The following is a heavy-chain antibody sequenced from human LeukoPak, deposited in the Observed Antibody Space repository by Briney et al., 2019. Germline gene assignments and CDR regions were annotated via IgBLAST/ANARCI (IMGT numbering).Heavy chain of an antibody. D-gene: IGHD3-3*01. Sequence: ASVKVSCKASGYTFTGYYMHWVRQAPGQGLDWMGWINPNSGGTNYAQKFQGRVTMTRDTSISTAYMELSRLRSDDTAVYYCARASYYDFWSGALEAYWGQGTLVTVSS. CDR2: INPNSGGT. J-gene: IGHJ4*02. CDR1: GYTFTGYY. V-gene: IGHV1-2*02. CDR3: ARASYYDFWSGALEAY.